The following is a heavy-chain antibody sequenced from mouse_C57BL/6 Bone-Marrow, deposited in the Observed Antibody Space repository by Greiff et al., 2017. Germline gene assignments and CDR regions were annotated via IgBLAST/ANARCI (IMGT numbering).Heavy chain of an antibody. J-gene: IGHJ3*01. CDR3: ARGRWLLLAY. D-gene: IGHD2-3*01. Sequence: EVQLVESGPGLVKPSQSLSLTCSVTGYSITSGYYWNWIRQFPGTKLEWMGYISDDGSNNSNPSLKSRISITRDTSKNQFFLKLNAVTTEDTATYYWARGRWLLLAYWGQGTLVTVSA. CDR2: ISDDGSN. V-gene: IGHV3-6*01. CDR1: GYSITSGYY.